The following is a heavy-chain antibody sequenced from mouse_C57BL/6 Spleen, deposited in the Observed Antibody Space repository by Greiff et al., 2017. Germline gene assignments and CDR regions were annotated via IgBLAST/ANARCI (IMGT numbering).Heavy chain of an antibody. D-gene: IGHD3-2*02. J-gene: IGHJ2*01. V-gene: IGHV1-55*01. Sequence: VQLQQPGAELVKPGASVKMSCKASGYTFTSYWITWVKQRPGQGLEWIGEIYPGSGSTNYNEKLKSKATLTVDTSSSTAYLQLSSLTSEDSAVYYCARGDRSGDDYFDDWGPGTTLTVSS. CDR1: GYTFTSYW. CDR2: IYPGSGST. CDR3: ARGDRSGDDYFDD.